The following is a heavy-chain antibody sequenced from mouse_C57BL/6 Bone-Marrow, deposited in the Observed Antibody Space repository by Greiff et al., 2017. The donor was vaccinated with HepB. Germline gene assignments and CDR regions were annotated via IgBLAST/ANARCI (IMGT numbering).Heavy chain of an antibody. J-gene: IGHJ1*03. V-gene: IGHV1-81*01. CDR2: IYPRSGNT. Sequence: QVQLQQSGAELARPGASVKLSCKASGYTFTSYGISWVKQRPGQGLEWIGEIYPRSGNTYYNEKFKGQATLTADKSSSNAYMELRSLTSEDSAVYFCARGRRNYDYAYWYFDVWGTGTTVTVSS. CDR3: ARGRRNYDYAYWYFDV. CDR1: GYTFTSYG. D-gene: IGHD2-4*01.